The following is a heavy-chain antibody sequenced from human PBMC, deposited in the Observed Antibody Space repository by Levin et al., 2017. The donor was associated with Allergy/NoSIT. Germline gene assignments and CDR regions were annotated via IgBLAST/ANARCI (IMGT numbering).Heavy chain of an antibody. CDR3: AKSYSSSSWFDP. V-gene: IGHV3-23*01. J-gene: IGHJ5*02. CDR2: ISGGGSGGTT. D-gene: IGHD6-13*01. CDR1: GFTFSSYV. Sequence: GGSLRLSCAASGFTFSSYVMNWVRQAPGKGLEWVSGISGGGSGGTTYYADSVKGRFTISRDNHMNTLYLQMNSLRAEDTAVYYCAKSYSSSSWFDPWGQGTLVTVSS.